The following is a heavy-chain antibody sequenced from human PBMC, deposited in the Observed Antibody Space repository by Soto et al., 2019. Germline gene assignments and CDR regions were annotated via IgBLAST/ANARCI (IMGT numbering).Heavy chain of an antibody. J-gene: IGHJ3*02. D-gene: IGHD6-13*01. Sequence: PGGSLRLSCAASGFTFSSYGMHWVRQAPGKGLEWVAVIWYDGSNKYYADSVKGRFTISRDNSKNTLYLQMNSLRAEDTAVYYYASLGYSSSWYGAFDIWGQGKMVTVSS. CDR3: ASLGYSSSWYGAFDI. CDR1: GFTFSSYG. CDR2: IWYDGSNK. V-gene: IGHV3-33*01.